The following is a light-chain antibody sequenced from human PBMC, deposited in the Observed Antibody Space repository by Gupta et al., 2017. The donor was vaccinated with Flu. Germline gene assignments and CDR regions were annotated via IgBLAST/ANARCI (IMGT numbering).Light chain of an antibody. J-gene: IGKJ1*01. CDR1: QRRRHSIGYKY. CDR3: KQPLQTPGT. V-gene: IGKV2-28*01. CDR2: LAS. Sequence: VTPGEPASISCSRSQRRRHSIGYKYLDWYLQKPGQSPQLLIYLASKRATGVPDRFSGSGSGTDFTLTISRGQAEDVGVYYCKQPLQTPGTFGQGTKVEIK.